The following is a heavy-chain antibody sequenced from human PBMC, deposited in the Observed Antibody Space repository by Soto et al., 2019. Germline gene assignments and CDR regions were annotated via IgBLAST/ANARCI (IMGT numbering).Heavy chain of an antibody. CDR2: IYYRGST. CDR1: GGSISSGGYY. CDR3: ARASWYYGSGSYWAYFDY. V-gene: IGHV4-31*03. Sequence: QVQLQESGPGLVKPSQTLSLTCTVSGGSISSGGYYWSWIRQHPGKGLEWIGYIYYRGSTYYNPSLKSRVTRSVETSKNQFSLKLSSVTAAGTAVYYCARASWYYGSGSYWAYFDYWGQGTLVTVSS. J-gene: IGHJ4*02. D-gene: IGHD3-10*01.